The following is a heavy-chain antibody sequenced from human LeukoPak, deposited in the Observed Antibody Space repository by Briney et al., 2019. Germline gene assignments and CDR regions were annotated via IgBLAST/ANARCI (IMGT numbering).Heavy chain of an antibody. J-gene: IGHJ4*02. V-gene: IGHV3-23*01. D-gene: IGHD3-10*01. Sequence: PGGSLRLSCAASGFTFRSYSMSWVRQAPGKGLEWVSTISGSGDYTYYADSVKGRFTISRDNSKNTLYLQMNSLRAEDTAVYYCAKVTYGSGTYGAFDSWGQGTLVTVSS. CDR3: AKVTYGSGTYGAFDS. CDR1: GFTFRSYS. CDR2: ISGSGDYT.